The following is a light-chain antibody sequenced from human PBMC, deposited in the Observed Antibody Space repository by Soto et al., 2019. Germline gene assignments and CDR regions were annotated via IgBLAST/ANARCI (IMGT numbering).Light chain of an antibody. CDR1: SSDVGSYNL. V-gene: IGLV2-23*02. CDR3: CSYAGSSTFLV. Sequence: QSVLTQPASVSGSPGQPITISCTGTSSDVGSYNLVSWYQQHPGKAPKLMIYEVSKRPSGVSNRFSGSKSGNTASLTISGLQAEDEADYYCCSYAGSSTFLVFGTGTKLTVL. CDR2: EVS. J-gene: IGLJ1*01.